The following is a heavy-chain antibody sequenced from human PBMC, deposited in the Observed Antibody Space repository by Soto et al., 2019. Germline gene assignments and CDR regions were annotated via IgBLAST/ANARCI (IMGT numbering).Heavy chain of an antibody. CDR3: ATDVNLAQQLVLLVDY. D-gene: IGHD6-13*01. CDR2: ISYDGSNK. Sequence: QVQLVESGGGVVQPGRSLRLSCAASGFTFSSYGMHWVRQAPGKGLERVAGISYDGSNKYYADSVTGRFTNSRDNPKNTLYLLKNSLIAEDTAVYYCATDVNLAQQLVLLVDYWGQGTLVTVSS. J-gene: IGHJ4*02. V-gene: IGHV3-30*03. CDR1: GFTFSSYG.